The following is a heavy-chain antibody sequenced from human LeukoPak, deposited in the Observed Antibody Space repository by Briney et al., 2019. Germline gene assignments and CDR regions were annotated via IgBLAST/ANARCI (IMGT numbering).Heavy chain of an antibody. Sequence: GGSLRLSCEVSGFTFRIYWMSWVRQAPGRGPEWVANINQDGSEKYYVDSVKGRFTISRDNAENSLYLQLNSLRADDTAVYFCARAPDAGTTDYWGQGTLVTVSS. CDR3: ARAPDAGTTDY. J-gene: IGHJ4*02. V-gene: IGHV3-7*01. CDR1: GFTFRIYW. D-gene: IGHD1-7*01. CDR2: INQDGSEK.